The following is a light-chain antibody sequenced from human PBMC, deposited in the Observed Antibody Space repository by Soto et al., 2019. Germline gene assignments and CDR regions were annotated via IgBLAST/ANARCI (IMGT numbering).Light chain of an antibody. V-gene: IGKV3-11*01. CDR2: DAS. J-gene: IGKJ4*01. CDR3: QQRSNGLT. Sequence: EIVLTQSPATLSLSPGERATLSCRASQSVSSFLAWYQHKPGQAPRLLIYDASNRATGIPARFSASGSGTDFTLTISSLEPEDFAVYYCQQRSNGLTFGGGNKVQIQ. CDR1: QSVSSF.